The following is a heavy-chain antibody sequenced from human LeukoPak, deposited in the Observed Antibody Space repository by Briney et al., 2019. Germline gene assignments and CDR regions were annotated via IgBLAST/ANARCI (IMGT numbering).Heavy chain of an antibody. V-gene: IGHV4-38-2*02. D-gene: IGHD6-13*01. Sequence: PSETLSLTCTVSGYSISSGYYWGWIRQPPGKGLEWIGSICHSGSTYYNPSLKSRVTISVDTSKNQFSLKLSSVTAADTAVYYCARSIAAAGTRGWFDPWGQGTLVTVSS. CDR2: ICHSGST. CDR3: ARSIAAAGTRGWFDP. CDR1: GYSISSGYY. J-gene: IGHJ5*02.